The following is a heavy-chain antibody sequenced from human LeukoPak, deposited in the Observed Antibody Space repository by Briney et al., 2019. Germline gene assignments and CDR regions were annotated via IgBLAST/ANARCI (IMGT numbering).Heavy chain of an antibody. CDR1: GGSFSGYY. CDR3: ARAGWPAARPLDY. D-gene: IGHD6-6*01. CDR2: INHSGSA. J-gene: IGHJ4*02. Sequence: PSETLSLTCAVYGGSFSGYYWSWIRQPPGKGLEWIGEINHSGSANYNPSLKSRVTISVDTSKNQFSLKLSSVTAADTAVYYCARAGWPAARPLDYWGQGTLVTVSS. V-gene: IGHV4-34*01.